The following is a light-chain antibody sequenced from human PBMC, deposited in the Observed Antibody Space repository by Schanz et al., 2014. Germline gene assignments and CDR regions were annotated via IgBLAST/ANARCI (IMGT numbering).Light chain of an antibody. V-gene: IGLV8-61*01. J-gene: IGLJ2*01. CDR2: STN. Sequence: QTVVTQEPSFSVSPGGTVTLTCGLSSGSVSTSFYPSWYQQTPGQAPRTIIYSTNTRSSGVPDRFSGSILGNKAALTITGAQADDEEEEEGGLYMGSGLVFGGGTKLTVL. CDR3: GLYMGSGLV. CDR1: SGSVSTSFY.